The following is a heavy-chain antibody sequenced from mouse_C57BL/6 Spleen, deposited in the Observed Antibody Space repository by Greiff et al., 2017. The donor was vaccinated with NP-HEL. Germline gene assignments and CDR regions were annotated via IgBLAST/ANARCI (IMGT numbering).Heavy chain of an antibody. CDR2: INPGSGGT. CDR3: ARSIYYDYPYYAMDY. V-gene: IGHV1-54*01. D-gene: IGHD2-4*01. Sequence: VQLQQSGAELVRPGTSVKVSCKASGYAFTNYLIEWVKQRPGQGLEWIGVINPGSGGTNYNEKFKGKATLTADKSSSTAYMQLSSLTSEDSAVYFCARSIYYDYPYYAMDYWGQGTSVTVSS. J-gene: IGHJ4*01. CDR1: GYAFTNYL.